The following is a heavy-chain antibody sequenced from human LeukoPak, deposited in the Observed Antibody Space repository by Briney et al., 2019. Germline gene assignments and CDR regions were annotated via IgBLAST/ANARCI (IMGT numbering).Heavy chain of an antibody. CDR2: VYYIGTT. CDR3: ARNTSSSPRFDP. D-gene: IGHD6-6*01. V-gene: IGHV4-61*01. CDR1: GGSVKSPTSY. Sequence: SETLSLTCTVSGGSVKSPTSYWSWIRQPPGKGLEWIGNVYYIGTTSYNSSLKSRVSISVDTSKNQFSLEVASVTAEDTAVYYCARNTSSSPRFDPWGQGTLVTVSS. J-gene: IGHJ5*02.